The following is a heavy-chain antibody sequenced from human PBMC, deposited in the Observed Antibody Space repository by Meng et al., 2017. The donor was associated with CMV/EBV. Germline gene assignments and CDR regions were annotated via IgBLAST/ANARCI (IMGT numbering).Heavy chain of an antibody. V-gene: IGHV3-66*01. CDR1: EFTVNSKY. J-gene: IGHJ4*02. D-gene: IGHD6-19*01. CDR2: IYSDGST. Sequence: QLWRHGRVCVEPGGSLRPFGAASEFTVNSKYMSWIRQTPGKGLEWLSVIYSDGSTYYADSVKGRFIIARDNSRNTVYLQMNSLRVEDTGVYYCSTIEVYSSGWTPFRYWGQGTLVTVSS. CDR3: STIEVYSSGWTPFRY.